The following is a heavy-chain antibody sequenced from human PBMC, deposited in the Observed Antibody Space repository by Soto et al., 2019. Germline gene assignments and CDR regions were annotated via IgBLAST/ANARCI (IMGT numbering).Heavy chain of an antibody. D-gene: IGHD3-22*01. J-gene: IGHJ5*02. CDR1: GYTFTSYG. CDR3: ARTGEPIRHYYDSSGYNP. CDR2: ISAYNGNT. Sequence: SVKVSCKASGYTFTSYGISWVRQAPAQGHEWMGWISAYNGNTNYAQKLKGRVTMTTDTSTSTAYMELSSLRSDDTAVYYCARTGEPIRHYYDSSGYNPWGQGTLVTVSS. V-gene: IGHV1-18*01.